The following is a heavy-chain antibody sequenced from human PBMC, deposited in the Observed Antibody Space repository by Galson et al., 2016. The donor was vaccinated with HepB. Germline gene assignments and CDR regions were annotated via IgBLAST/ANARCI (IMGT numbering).Heavy chain of an antibody. CDR3: ARDDYFRLGY. Sequence: SLRLSCADSGFTFSTYSMHWVRQAPGEGLEWVAAISFEGNKQHYADSVKGRFTVSRDNAKNSLYLEMNSLRDEDTAVYYCARDDYFRLGYWGQGTLVTVSS. V-gene: IGHV3-30*03. J-gene: IGHJ4*02. D-gene: IGHD3-16*01. CDR2: ISFEGNKQ. CDR1: GFTFSTYS.